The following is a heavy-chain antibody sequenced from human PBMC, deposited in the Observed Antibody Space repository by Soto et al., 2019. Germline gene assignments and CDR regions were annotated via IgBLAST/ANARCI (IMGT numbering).Heavy chain of an antibody. CDR1: GYTFTSYA. CDR3: ASAYCSSTSCYDRYWFDP. V-gene: IGHV1-3*01. D-gene: IGHD2-2*01. J-gene: IGHJ5*02. Sequence: PSVKVSCTASGYTFTSYAMHWVRQAPGQRLEWMGWINAGNGNTKYSQKFQGRVTITRDTSASTAYMELSSLRSEDTAVYYCASAYCSSTSCYDRYWFDPWGQGTLVTVSS. CDR2: INAGNGNT.